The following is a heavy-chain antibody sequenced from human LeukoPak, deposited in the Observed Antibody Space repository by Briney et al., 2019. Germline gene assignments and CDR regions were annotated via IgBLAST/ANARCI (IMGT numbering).Heavy chain of an antibody. J-gene: IGHJ4*02. D-gene: IGHD6-19*01. V-gene: IGHV3-74*01. Sequence: GGSLRLSCAASGFTFSRYWMLWVRQAPGRGLESVSRINTDGTVTTYADSVKGRFTVSRDNADNTMFLQMNSVRDEDTAVYYCATKQWLAPPPDSWGQGTPVTVSS. CDR3: ATKQWLAPPPDS. CDR2: INTDGTVT. CDR1: GFTFSRYW.